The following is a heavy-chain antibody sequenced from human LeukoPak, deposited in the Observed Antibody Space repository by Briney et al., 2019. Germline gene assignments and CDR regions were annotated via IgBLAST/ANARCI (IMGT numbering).Heavy chain of an antibody. V-gene: IGHV4-39*07. CDR3: APARPIRPYRRFDY. Sequence: PSETLSLTCTVSGGSISSSSYYWGWIRQPPGKGLEWIGSIYYSGSTYYNPSLKSRVTISVDTSKNQFSLKLSSVTAADTAVYSCAPARPIRPYRRFDYWGQGTLVTVSS. CDR2: IYYSGST. CDR1: GGSISSSSYY. J-gene: IGHJ4*02.